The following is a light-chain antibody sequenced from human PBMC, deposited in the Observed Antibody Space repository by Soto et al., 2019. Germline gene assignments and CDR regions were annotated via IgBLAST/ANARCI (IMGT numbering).Light chain of an antibody. Sequence: EIVMTQSPATLSVSPGERATLSCRASQSISSEFAWYQQKPGQPPRLLIYSASTRATGVPARFTGSGSGSEFTLTLSRLQSEDFAVYYCQQGHNWPLTFGQGTRLEI. CDR3: QQGHNWPLT. J-gene: IGKJ2*01. CDR2: SAS. CDR1: QSISSE. V-gene: IGKV3-15*01.